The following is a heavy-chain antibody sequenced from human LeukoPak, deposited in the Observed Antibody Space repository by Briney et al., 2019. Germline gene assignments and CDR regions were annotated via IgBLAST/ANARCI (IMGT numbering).Heavy chain of an antibody. CDR3: ARLPGIAAV. J-gene: IGHJ1*01. CDR1: GGSTSRYY. Sequence: SETLSLTCTVSGGSTSRYYWSWIRQPPGKSLEWIGYIYDSGSTAYNPSLKSRVTISIDTSNNRFSLNLTSVTAADTAVYYCARLPGIAAVWGQGTLVIVSP. CDR2: IYDSGST. D-gene: IGHD6-13*01. V-gene: IGHV4-59*08.